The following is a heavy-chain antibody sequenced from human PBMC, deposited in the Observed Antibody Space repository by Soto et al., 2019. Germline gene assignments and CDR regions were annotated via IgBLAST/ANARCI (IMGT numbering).Heavy chain of an antibody. J-gene: IGHJ3*02. D-gene: IGHD3-10*01. CDR3: ARDKRGSWVRPLTAFDI. CDR1: GYTFTSYG. V-gene: IGHV1-18*01. Sequence: ASVKVSCRASGYTFTSYGITWVRQAPGQGHEWMGWISAYNGNTNYAQTLQGRVTMTTDTSTSTAYMELRSLRSDDTAVYYCARDKRGSWVRPLTAFDIWGQGTMLPVS. CDR2: ISAYNGNT.